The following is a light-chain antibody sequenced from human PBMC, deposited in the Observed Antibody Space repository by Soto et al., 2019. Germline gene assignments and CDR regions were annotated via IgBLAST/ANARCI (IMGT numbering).Light chain of an antibody. CDR2: GAS. Sequence: ELVWTPSPGSLSFSPVERATLSGRASQTVSSSYLAWYQQKPGQAPRLLIYGASSRATGIPDRFSGSGSGTDFTLTISRLEPEDFAVYYCQQYGSSLWTFGQGTKVDIK. J-gene: IGKJ1*01. CDR1: QTVSSSY. V-gene: IGKV3-20*01. CDR3: QQYGSSLWT.